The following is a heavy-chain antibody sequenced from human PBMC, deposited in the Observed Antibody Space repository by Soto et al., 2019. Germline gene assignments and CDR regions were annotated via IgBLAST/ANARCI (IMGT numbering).Heavy chain of an antibody. CDR3: EKVLKRVVVPAALTYGMDV. CDR1: GFTFSSYG. V-gene: IGHV3-30*18. J-gene: IGHJ6*02. Sequence: QVQLVESGGGVVQPGRSLRLSCAASGFTFSSYGMHWVRQAPGKGLEWVAVISYDGSNKYYADSVKGRFTISRDNSKNALYLQMNRMSGEETAVYYGEKVLKRVVVPAALTYGMDVWGQGTTVTVSS. D-gene: IGHD2-2*01. CDR2: ISYDGSNK.